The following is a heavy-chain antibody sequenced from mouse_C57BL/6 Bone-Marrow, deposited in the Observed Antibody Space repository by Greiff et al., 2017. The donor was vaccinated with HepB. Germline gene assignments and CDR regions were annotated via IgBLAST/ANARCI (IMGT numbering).Heavy chain of an antibody. CDR2: INPSSGYT. V-gene: IGHV1-7*01. J-gene: IGHJ2*01. CDR3: ARRLGIYYYSSRRVDFDY. Sequence: QVQLQQSGAELAKPGASVKLSCKASGYTFTSYWMHWVNQRPGQGLEWIGYINPSSGYTKYNEKFKDKATLTADKSSSTTYMQLSSLTYEDSAVYYCARRLGIYYYSSRRVDFDYWGQGTTLTVSS. D-gene: IGHD1-1*01. CDR1: GYTFTSYW.